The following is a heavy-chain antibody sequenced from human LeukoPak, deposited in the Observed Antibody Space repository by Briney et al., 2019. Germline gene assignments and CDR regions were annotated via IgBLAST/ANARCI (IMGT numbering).Heavy chain of an antibody. V-gene: IGHV1-18*01. J-gene: IGHJ5*02. CDR3: ARDPVNSNSWYNWFDP. CDR1: GDTFSSYA. D-gene: IGHD6-13*01. Sequence: ASVKVSCKASGDTFSSYAISWVRQAPGQGLEWMGWIIAYNGKTNYAQKLQGRVTITADTSTSTAYMELSSLRSEDRAVYYCARDPVNSNSWYNWFDPWGQGTLVTVSS. CDR2: IIAYNGKT.